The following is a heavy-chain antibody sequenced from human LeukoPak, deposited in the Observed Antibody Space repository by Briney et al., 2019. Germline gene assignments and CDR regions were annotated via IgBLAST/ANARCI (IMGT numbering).Heavy chain of an antibody. CDR1: GFTFSSYS. CDR3: ASSVSRVGALDY. D-gene: IGHD1-26*01. J-gene: IGHJ4*02. Sequence: GGSLRLSCAASGFTFSSYSMNWVRQAPGKGLEWVSSISSGGSYIYYADSVKGRFTISRDNAKNSLYLQMNSLRAEDTAVYYCASSVSRVGALDYWGQGTLVTVSS. CDR2: ISSGGSYI. V-gene: IGHV3-21*04.